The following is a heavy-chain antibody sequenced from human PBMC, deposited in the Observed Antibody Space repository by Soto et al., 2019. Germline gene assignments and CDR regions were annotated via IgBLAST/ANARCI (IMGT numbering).Heavy chain of an antibody. V-gene: IGHV3-23*01. D-gene: IGHD6-13*01. CDR3: VKSGYSSSWYRFDY. CDR1: GFTFSSYA. CDR2: ISGSGGST. J-gene: IGHJ4*02. Sequence: EVQLLESGGGLVQPGGSLRLSCAASGFTFSSYAMSWVRQAPGKGLEWVSAISGSGGSTYYTDSVKGRFTISRDNSKNTLYLQMNSLRAEDTAVYYCVKSGYSSSWYRFDYWGQGTLVTVSS.